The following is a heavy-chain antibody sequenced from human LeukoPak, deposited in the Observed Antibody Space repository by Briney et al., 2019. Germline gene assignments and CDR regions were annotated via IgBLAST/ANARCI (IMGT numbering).Heavy chain of an antibody. V-gene: IGHV3-23*01. J-gene: IGHJ3*02. CDR3: AKLLWFGDLGGGPFDI. Sequence: GGSLRLSCAASGFTFRFHAMNWVRQAPGKGLEWVSAITGGGDSTYYADSVKGRFSISRDNSKNTLYHQMNSLRAEDTAVYYCAKLLWFGDLGGGPFDIWGQGTMVTVSS. CDR1: GFTFRFHA. CDR2: ITGGGDST. D-gene: IGHD3-10*01.